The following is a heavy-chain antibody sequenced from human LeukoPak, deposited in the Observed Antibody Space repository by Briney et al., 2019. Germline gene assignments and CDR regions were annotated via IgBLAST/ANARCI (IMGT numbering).Heavy chain of an antibody. Sequence: SETLSLTCTVSGGSISSHYWSWIRQPPGKGLEWIGYIYYSGSTNYNPSLKSRVTISVDTSKNQFSLKLSSVTAADTAVYYCARDGCSGGSCYYRTHFDYWGQGTLVTVSS. V-gene: IGHV4-59*11. D-gene: IGHD2-15*01. CDR1: GGSISSHY. CDR2: IYYSGST. J-gene: IGHJ4*02. CDR3: ARDGCSGGSCYYRTHFDY.